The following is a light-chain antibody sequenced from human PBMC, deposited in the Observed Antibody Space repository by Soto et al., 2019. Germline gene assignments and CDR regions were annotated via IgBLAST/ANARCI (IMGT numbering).Light chain of an antibody. CDR1: SGSVSTSYY. Sequence: QTVVTQEPSFSVSPGGTVTLTCGLSSGSVSTSYYPSWYQQTPGQAPRTLIYSTNTRSSGVPDRFSGSILGNKAALTITGAQADDESDYYCVLYMGSGTVYVFGTGTKLTV. CDR2: STN. J-gene: IGLJ1*01. V-gene: IGLV8-61*01. CDR3: VLYMGSGTVYV.